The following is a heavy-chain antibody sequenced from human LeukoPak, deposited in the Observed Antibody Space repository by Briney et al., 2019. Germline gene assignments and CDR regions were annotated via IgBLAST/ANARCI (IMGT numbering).Heavy chain of an antibody. J-gene: IGHJ4*02. CDR1: GFTFSSSS. CDR2: IISTSSTI. Sequence: GSLRLSCVASGFTFSSSSMNWVRQAPGKGLEWVSYIISTSSTIYYADSVKGRFTISRDNANNLLYLQMNSLRDEDTAVYYCARGLSFDYWGQGTLVTVSS. V-gene: IGHV3-48*02. CDR3: ARGLSFDY.